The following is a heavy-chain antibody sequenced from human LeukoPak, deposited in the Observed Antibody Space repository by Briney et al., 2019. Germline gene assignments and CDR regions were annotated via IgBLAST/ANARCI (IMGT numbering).Heavy chain of an antibody. CDR2: IKQDGSEK. V-gene: IGHV3-7*03. D-gene: IGHD4-17*01. CDR1: GFTFSSYW. Sequence: GGSLRLSCTASGFTFSSYWMSWVRQAPGKGLEWVANIKQDGSEKYYVDSVKGRFTISRDNAKNSLYLQMNSLRAEDTAVYYCARVSRYGDYGEVDCWGQGTLVTVSS. J-gene: IGHJ4*02. CDR3: ARVSRYGDYGEVDC.